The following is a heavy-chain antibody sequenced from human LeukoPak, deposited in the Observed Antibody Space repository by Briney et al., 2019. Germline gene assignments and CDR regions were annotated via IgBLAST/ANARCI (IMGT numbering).Heavy chain of an antibody. CDR1: AFTFTTYN. Sequence: GGSLRLSCAASAFTFTTYNLHWVRQAPGKGLEWVAFTWSDGSEKFYADSVKGRFIISRDNSKNTLYLQMNSLRVEDTGLYYCARAQSATLSYYFDSWGRGTLVTVSS. V-gene: IGHV3-33*01. CDR2: TWSDGSEK. J-gene: IGHJ4*02. D-gene: IGHD2-15*01. CDR3: ARAQSATLSYYFDS.